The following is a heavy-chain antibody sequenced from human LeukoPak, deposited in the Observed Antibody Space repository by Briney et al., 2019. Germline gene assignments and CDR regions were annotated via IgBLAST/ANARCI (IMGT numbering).Heavy chain of an antibody. CDR3: AKATVSGNFDY. Sequence: GRSLRLSCAASGFTFSSYAMSWVRQAPGMGLEWVSAISGSGGSTYYADSVKSRFSISRDNSKNTLYLQMNSLRAEDTAVYYCAKATVSGNFDYWGQGTLVTVSS. CDR1: GFTFSSYA. V-gene: IGHV3-23*01. J-gene: IGHJ4*02. CDR2: ISGSGGST. D-gene: IGHD6-19*01.